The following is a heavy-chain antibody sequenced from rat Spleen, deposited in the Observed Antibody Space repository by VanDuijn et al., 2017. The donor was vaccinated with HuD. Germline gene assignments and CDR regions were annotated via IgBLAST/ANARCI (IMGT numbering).Heavy chain of an antibody. Sequence: VQLKESGPGLVQPSQTLSLTCTVSGFSLTDYSVHWVRQPPGKGLEWMGRMQNGGSTDFNSNLKSRLILSRDTSKRQVFLKMNSLQTEDTAIYFCTSGENWGQGVMVTVSS. J-gene: IGHJ2*01. CDR2: MQNGGST. V-gene: IGHV2-19*01. CDR3: TSGEN. CDR1: GFSLTDYS.